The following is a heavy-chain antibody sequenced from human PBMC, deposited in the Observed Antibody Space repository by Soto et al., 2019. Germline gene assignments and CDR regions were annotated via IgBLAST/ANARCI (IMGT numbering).Heavy chain of an antibody. V-gene: IGHV3-33*01. CDR2: IWYDGSNK. CDR3: ARESYDFWSGYHVFDY. Sequence: GGSLRLSCAASGFTFSSYGMHWVRQAPGKGLEWVAVIWYDGSNKYYADSVKGRFTISRDNSKNTLYLQMNSLRAEDTAVYYCARESYDFWSGYHVFDYWGQGTLVTVSS. CDR1: GFTFSSYG. D-gene: IGHD3-3*01. J-gene: IGHJ4*02.